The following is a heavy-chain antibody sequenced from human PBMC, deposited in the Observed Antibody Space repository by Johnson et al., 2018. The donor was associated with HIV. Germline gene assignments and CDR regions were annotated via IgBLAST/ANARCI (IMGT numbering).Heavy chain of an antibody. CDR3: ARGGLGFQNIHDPLDV. J-gene: IGHJ3*01. Sequence: VQLVESGGGLVQPGRSLRLSCAASGFTFDDYGMHWVRQGPGKGLEWVAGISWNSGSIGYADSVKGRFTISRDNAKNSLYLQMNSLRAEDTALYYCARGGLGFQNIHDPLDVWGQGTMVTVSS. CDR1: GFTFDDYG. D-gene: IGHD1/OR15-1a*01. V-gene: IGHV3-9*01. CDR2: ISWNSGSI.